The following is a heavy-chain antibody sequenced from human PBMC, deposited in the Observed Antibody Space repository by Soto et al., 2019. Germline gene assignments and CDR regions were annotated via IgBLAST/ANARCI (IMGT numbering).Heavy chain of an antibody. CDR2: ISSSSSTI. Sequence: EVPLVESGGGLVQPGGSLRLSCAASGFTFSSYSMNWVRQAPGKGLEWVSYISSSSSTIYYAGSVKGRFTISRADGMELLCLRMDSLGGEGTAVYYCARDQNCGQFDLWGEGTLVTVSS. V-gene: IGHV3-48*01. D-gene: IGHD1-1*01. CDR3: ARDQNCGQFDL. CDR1: GFTFSSYS. J-gene: IGHJ5*02.